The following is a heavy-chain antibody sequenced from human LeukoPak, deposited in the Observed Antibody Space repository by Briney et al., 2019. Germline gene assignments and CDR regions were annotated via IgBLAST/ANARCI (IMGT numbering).Heavy chain of an antibody. CDR3: AKARYCSGGSCDTIDY. D-gene: IGHD2-15*01. V-gene: IGHV3-43*02. J-gene: IGHJ4*02. CDR1: GFTFDDYA. CDR2: ISGDGGST. Sequence: PGGSLRLSCAASGFTFDDYAMHWVRQAPGKGLEWVSFISGDGGSTYYADSVKGRFTISRDNSKNSLYLQMNSLRTEDTALYYCAKARYCSGGSCDTIDYWGQGTLVTVSS.